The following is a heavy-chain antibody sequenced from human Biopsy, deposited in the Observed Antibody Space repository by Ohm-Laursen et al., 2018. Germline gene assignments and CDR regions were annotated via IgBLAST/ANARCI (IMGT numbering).Heavy chain of an antibody. CDR1: GFSVSSYD. V-gene: IGHV3-21*01. J-gene: IGHJ6*02. CDR2: ISETSSHI. D-gene: IGHD6-6*01. Sequence: SLRLSCTASGFSVSSYDTNWVRQAPGKGLEWISYISETSSHIHDADSVRGRFTVARDIAKNSLYLQLNSLRVEDTAVYYCARDSSRRAREGGMDVWGQGTTVTVSS. CDR3: ARDSSRRAREGGMDV.